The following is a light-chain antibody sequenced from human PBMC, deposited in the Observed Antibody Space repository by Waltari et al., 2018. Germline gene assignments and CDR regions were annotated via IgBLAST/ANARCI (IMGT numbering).Light chain of an antibody. CDR3: QQTFTTPWT. CDR1: QPIKSF. V-gene: IGKV1-39*01. Sequence: DIQMTQSPSSLSASVGETVTIACRAGQPIKSFVNWYQQKPGRAPKFLISNSSTLQSGVPSRFSGSGSGTEFTLTISSLQPEDFATYSCQQTFTTPWTFGPGTTVELK. CDR2: NSS. J-gene: IGKJ1*01.